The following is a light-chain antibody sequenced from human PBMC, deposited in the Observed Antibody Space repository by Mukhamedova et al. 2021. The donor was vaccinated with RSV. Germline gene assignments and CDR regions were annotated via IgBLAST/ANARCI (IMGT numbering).Light chain of an antibody. CDR3: QKYSSALI. J-gene: IGKJ4*01. V-gene: IGKV1-27*01. CDR2: AAS. Sequence: WYQRRVHGKVPKLLIYAASTLQSGVPSRFSGNGSGTDFTLTISSLQPEDVATYYCQKYSSALIFGGGTKVGIK.